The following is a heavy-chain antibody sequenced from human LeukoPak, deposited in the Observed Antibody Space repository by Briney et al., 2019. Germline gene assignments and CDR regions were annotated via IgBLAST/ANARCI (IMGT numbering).Heavy chain of an antibody. CDR3: ARDHVTNSERKEGDPAGLGY. Sequence: PSETLSLTCAVYGGSFSGYYWSWIRQPPGKGLEWIGEINHSGSTNYNPSLKSRDTISVDTSKNQFSLKLSSVTAADTAVYYCARDHVTNSERKEGDPAGLGYWGQGTLVTVSS. D-gene: IGHD2-8*01. CDR2: INHSGST. V-gene: IGHV4-34*01. CDR1: GGSFSGYY. J-gene: IGHJ4*02.